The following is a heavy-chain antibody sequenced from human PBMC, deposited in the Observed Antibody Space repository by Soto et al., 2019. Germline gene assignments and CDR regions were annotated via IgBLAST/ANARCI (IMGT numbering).Heavy chain of an antibody. Sequence: QVQLVESGGGVVQPGRSLRLSCAASGFTFSSYGMHWVRQAPGKGLEWVAVIWYDGSNKYYADSVKGRFTISRDNSKNTLYLQLNSLRAEDTAVYYCARAAFKVGGDLVGIDPLGQGTLVTVSS. CDR1: GFTFSSYG. CDR2: IWYDGSNK. J-gene: IGHJ5*02. CDR3: ARAAFKVGGDLVGIDP. V-gene: IGHV3-33*01. D-gene: IGHD2-21*02.